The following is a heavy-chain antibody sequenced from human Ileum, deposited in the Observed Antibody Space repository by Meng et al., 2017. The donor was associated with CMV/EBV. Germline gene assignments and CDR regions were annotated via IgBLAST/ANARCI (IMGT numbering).Heavy chain of an antibody. Sequence: GESLKISCAASGFSFSTFWMSWVRQAPGKGLEWVANIKEDGSADNYVDSVRGRFTTSRDNAQNSLFLRMNSLRAEDTAVYYCARERLGGATAMDYWGQGTLVTVSS. J-gene: IGHJ4*02. CDR3: ARERLGGATAMDY. V-gene: IGHV3-7*01. D-gene: IGHD1-26*01. CDR1: GFSFSTFW. CDR2: IKEDGSAD.